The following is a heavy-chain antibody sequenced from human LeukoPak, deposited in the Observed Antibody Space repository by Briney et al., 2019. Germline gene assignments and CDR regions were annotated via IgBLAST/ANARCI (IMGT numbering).Heavy chain of an antibody. CDR3: ARPESGGGDY. CDR2: IYYSGST. J-gene: IGHJ4*02. Sequence: MPSETLSLTCTVSGGSISSSSYYWGWIRQPPGKGLEWIGSIYYSGSTYYNPSLKSRVTISVDTSKNQFSLKLSSVTAADTAVYYCARPESGGGDYWGQGTLVTVSS. V-gene: IGHV4-39*07. CDR1: GGSISSSSYY. D-gene: IGHD1-26*01.